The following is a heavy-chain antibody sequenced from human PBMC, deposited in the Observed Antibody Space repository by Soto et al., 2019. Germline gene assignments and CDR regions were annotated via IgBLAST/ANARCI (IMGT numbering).Heavy chain of an antibody. CDR1: GSSFSGYY. V-gene: IGHV4-34*01. J-gene: IGHJ1*01. CDR3: GSGDGYSTRAY. Sequence: AETLSLTCAVYGSSFSGYYWSWIRQPPGKGLEWIWEINHSGSTNYNPSLKSRVTISVDTSKNQFSLKLISVTAADTAVCYCGSGDGYSTRAYSGQGNLVPVYS. D-gene: IGHD5-18*01. CDR2: INHSGST.